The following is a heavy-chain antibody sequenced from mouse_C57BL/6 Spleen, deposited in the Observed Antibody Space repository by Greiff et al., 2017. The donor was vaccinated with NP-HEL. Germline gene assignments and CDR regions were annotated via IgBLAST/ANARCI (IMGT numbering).Heavy chain of an antibody. V-gene: IGHV1-39*01. CDR3: ARRDYGSRDWFAY. J-gene: IGHJ3*01. D-gene: IGHD1-1*01. CDR1: GYSFTDYN. CDR2: INPNYGTT. Sequence: EVKLMESGPELVKPGASVKISCKASGYSFTDYNMNWVKQSNGKSLEWIGVINPNYGTTSYNQKFKGKATLTVDQSSSTAYMQLNSLTSEDSAVYYCARRDYGSRDWFAYWGQGTLVTVSA.